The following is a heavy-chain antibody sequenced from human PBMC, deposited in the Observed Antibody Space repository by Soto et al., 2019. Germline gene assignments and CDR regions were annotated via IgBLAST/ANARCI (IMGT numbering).Heavy chain of an antibody. Sequence: VGSLRLSCSASGFPFNRHWMHWVRQAQGKGLVWVSRINTDGSNTTYADSVKGRFAISRDNAKNTLYLQMNSLRAEDTAVYYCARSGYDFWSGYFHYYFDSWGQGTLVTVSS. J-gene: IGHJ4*02. CDR1: GFPFNRHW. V-gene: IGHV3-74*03. CDR3: ARSGYDFWSGYFHYYFDS. CDR2: INTDGSNT. D-gene: IGHD3-3*01.